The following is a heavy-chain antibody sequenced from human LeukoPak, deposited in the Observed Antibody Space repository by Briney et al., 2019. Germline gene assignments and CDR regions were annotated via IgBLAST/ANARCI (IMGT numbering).Heavy chain of an antibody. D-gene: IGHD2-21*01. Sequence: GGSLRLSCAASGFTFSSSWMHWVRQAPGKGLAWVSSISKSDGSTYYADSVKGRFTISRDNSKNTVYLHMDSLRVEDTAIYYCARGALIPDFRGQGTLVTVSS. CDR3: ARGALIPDF. V-gene: IGHV3-23*01. CDR2: ISKSDGST. J-gene: IGHJ4*02. CDR1: GFTFSSSW.